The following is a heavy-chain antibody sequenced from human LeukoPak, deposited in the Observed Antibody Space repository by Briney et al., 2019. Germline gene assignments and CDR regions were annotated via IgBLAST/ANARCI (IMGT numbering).Heavy chain of an antibody. CDR1: GFILSNYD. CDR2: LSGSGSST. J-gene: IGHJ4*02. CDR3: AKFDYGDD. V-gene: IGHV3-23*01. Sequence: GGSLRLSCAASGFILSNYDMSWVRQAPGRGLEWVSSLSGSGSSTYYADSVRGRFTISRDRSKNTLYVQMNSLRAEDTAVYYCAKFDYGDDWGQGTLVTVSS.